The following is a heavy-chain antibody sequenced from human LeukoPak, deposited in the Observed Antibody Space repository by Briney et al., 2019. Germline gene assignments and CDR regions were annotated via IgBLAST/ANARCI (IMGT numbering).Heavy chain of an antibody. CDR2: IIPIFGTA. J-gene: IGHJ5*02. Sequence: ASVKVSCKASGGTFSSYAISWVRQAPGQGLEWMGGIIPIFGTANYAQKFQGRVTITADESTSTAYMELSSLRSEDTAVYYCARRRYYDFWSGPFDPWGQGTLVTVSS. D-gene: IGHD3-3*01. CDR3: ARRRYYDFWSGPFDP. V-gene: IGHV1-69*13. CDR1: GGTFSSYA.